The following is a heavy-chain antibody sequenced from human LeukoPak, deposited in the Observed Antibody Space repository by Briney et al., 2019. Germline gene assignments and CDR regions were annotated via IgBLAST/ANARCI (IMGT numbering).Heavy chain of an antibody. D-gene: IGHD2-2*01. V-gene: IGHV3-23*01. Sequence: PGGSLRLSCAASGFAFSTYALSWVRQAPGKGLEWVSSISGSGASTYYADSVKGRFTISRDNSRNTLYLQLDSLRAEDTAIYYCAKRLEYCSTTSCYFSDWGQGTLVTVSS. CDR2: ISGSGAST. J-gene: IGHJ4*02. CDR3: AKRLEYCSTTSCYFSD. CDR1: GFAFSTYA.